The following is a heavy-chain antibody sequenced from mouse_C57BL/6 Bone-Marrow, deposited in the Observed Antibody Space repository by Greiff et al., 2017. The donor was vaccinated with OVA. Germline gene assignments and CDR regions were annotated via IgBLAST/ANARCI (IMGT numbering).Heavy chain of an antibody. CDR2: IHPNSGST. J-gene: IGHJ1*03. D-gene: IGHD1-1*01. V-gene: IGHV1-64*01. Sequence: QVQLKESGAELVKPGASVKLSCKASGYTFTSYWMHWVKQRPGQGLEWIGMIHPNSGSTNYNEKFKSKATLTVDKSSSTAYMQLSSLTSEDSAVYYCARWYYGSSYDWYFDVWGTGTTVTVSS. CDR3: ARWYYGSSYDWYFDV. CDR1: GYTFTSYW.